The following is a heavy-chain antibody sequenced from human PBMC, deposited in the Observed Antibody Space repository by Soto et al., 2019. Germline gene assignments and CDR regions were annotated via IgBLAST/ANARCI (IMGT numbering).Heavy chain of an antibody. CDR3: ARRPPKYYFDSSGYLVGFDI. Sequence: SETLSLTCAVYGGSFSGYDWSWIRQPPGKGLEWIGEINHSGSDNYNPSLKSRVTISVDTSKNQFSLKLNSVTAADTAVYYCARRPPKYYFDSSGYLVGFDIWGQGTNVTVSS. CDR2: INHSGSD. J-gene: IGHJ3*02. CDR1: GGSFSGYD. D-gene: IGHD3-22*01. V-gene: IGHV4-34*01.